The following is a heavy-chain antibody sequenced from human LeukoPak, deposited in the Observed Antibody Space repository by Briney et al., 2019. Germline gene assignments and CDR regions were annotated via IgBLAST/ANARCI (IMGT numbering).Heavy chain of an antibody. D-gene: IGHD5-12*01. J-gene: IGHJ4*02. Sequence: GGSLRLSCAASGFTFSSYNMNWVRQAPGKGLEWVSYISSSSSTIYYADSVKGRFTISRDNAKNSLYLQMNSLRAEDTAVYYCARVQKSRKSVASAVDCWGQGTVVIVTS. V-gene: IGHV3-48*01. CDR1: GFTFSSYN. CDR2: ISSSSSTI. CDR3: ARVQKSRKSVASAVDC.